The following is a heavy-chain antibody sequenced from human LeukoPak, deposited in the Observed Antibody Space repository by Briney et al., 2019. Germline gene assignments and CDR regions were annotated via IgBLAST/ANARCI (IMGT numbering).Heavy chain of an antibody. CDR3: ARNAGNDY. J-gene: IGHJ4*02. CDR1: GFTFSSYE. Sequence: GGSLRLSCAASGFTFSSYEMNWVRQAPGKGLEWVSYISNSGSIICYADSVKGRFTISRDNAKNSLYLQMNSLRPEDTAVYYCARNAGNDYWGQGTLVTVSS. D-gene: IGHD1-1*01. CDR2: ISNSGSII. V-gene: IGHV3-48*03.